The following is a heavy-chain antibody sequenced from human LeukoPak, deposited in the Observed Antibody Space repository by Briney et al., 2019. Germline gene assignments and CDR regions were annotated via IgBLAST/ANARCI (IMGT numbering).Heavy chain of an antibody. CDR1: GYTFNRYY. J-gene: IGHJ3*02. V-gene: IGHV1-46*02. Sequence: ASVKVSCKASGYTFNRYYMHWVRQAPGQGLEWMGIINPSGGSTSYPQKFQGRVTMTWDTSTSTVYMELRSLTSEDTAVYYCARGGLGYSGPYDAFDIWGQGTMVTVSS. CDR2: INPSGGST. CDR3: ARGGLGYSGPYDAFDI. D-gene: IGHD5-12*01.